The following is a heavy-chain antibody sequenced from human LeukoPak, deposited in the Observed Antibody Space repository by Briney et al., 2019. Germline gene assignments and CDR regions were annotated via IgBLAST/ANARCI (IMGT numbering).Heavy chain of an antibody. CDR1: GFTFSSYL. CDR2: INSDGSST. J-gene: IGHJ4*02. Sequence: GGSLRLSCAASGFTFSSYLMHWVRQAPGKGLVWVSRINSDGSSTSYADSVKGRFTISRDNAKNTLYLQMNSLRAEDTAVYYCARAAYSSGWLDYWGQGTLVTVSS. CDR3: ARAAYSSGWLDY. D-gene: IGHD6-19*01. V-gene: IGHV3-74*01.